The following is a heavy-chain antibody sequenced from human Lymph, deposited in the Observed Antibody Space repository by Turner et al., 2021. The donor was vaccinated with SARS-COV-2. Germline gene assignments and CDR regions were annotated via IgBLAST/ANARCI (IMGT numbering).Heavy chain of an antibody. CDR1: GGSISSGGYY. CDR3: ARDYGGNSNYFGY. Sequence: QVQLQESGPVLLKPSQTLSLTCTVSGGSISSGGYYWSWIRQHPGKGLEWIGYIYYSGRTYYNPSLKSRITISVDTSKNQFSLKLSSVTAADTAVYYCARDYGGNSNYFGYWGQGTLVTVSS. V-gene: IGHV4-31*03. J-gene: IGHJ4*02. D-gene: IGHD4-17*01. CDR2: IYYSGRT.